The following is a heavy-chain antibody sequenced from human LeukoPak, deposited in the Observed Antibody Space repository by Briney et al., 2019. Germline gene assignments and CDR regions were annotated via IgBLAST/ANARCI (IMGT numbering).Heavy chain of an antibody. CDR3: ARAEASVTAFDF. J-gene: IGHJ4*02. Sequence: SGGSLRLSCAASGFTFDGYTMNWVRQAPGKGLEWVASVSSRSDYIYYADSVRGRFTVSRENAKNSLSLQMNTLRAEDTATYYCARAEASVTAFDFWGQGSLVTVSS. CDR1: GFTFDGYT. V-gene: IGHV3-21*01. D-gene: IGHD2-21*02. CDR2: VSSRSDYI.